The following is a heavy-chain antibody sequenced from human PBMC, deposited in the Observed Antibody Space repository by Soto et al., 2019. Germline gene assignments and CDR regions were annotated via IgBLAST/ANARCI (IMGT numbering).Heavy chain of an antibody. CDR2: ISSNGGST. CDR3: ARSPGSSSWFFDY. J-gene: IGHJ4*02. Sequence: PGGSLRLSCAASGFTFSSYAMHWVRQAPGKGLEYVSAISSNGGSTYYADSVKGRFTISRDNSKNTLYLQMGSLRAEDMAVYYCARSPGSSSWFFDYWGQGTLVTVSS. V-gene: IGHV3-64*02. D-gene: IGHD6-13*01. CDR1: GFTFSSYA.